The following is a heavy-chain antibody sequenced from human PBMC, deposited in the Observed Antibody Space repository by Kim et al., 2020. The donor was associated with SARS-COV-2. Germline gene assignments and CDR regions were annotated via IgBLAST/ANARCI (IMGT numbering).Heavy chain of an antibody. CDR1: GGSISSSDYY. D-gene: IGHD4-17*01. CDR3: ARHPTDYGDYDYGFDH. V-gene: IGHV4-39*01. CDR2: IYYRGST. Sequence: SETLSLTCTVSGGSISSSDYYWDWIRQPPGKGLEWIGNIYYRGSTHYNPSLKIRVTISVDTSMNQFSLNLNSVTAADTVVYYCARHPTDYGDYDYGFDHWGQGTLVTVSS. J-gene: IGHJ4*02.